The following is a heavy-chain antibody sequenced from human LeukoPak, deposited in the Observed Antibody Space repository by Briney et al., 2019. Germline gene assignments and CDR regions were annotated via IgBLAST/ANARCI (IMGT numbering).Heavy chain of an antibody. V-gene: IGHV1-2*02. CDR2: NNPNSGGT. D-gene: IGHD6-13*01. Sequence: GASVKVSCKASGYTFTGYYMHWVRQAPGQGLEWMGWNNPNSGGTNYAQKFQGRVTMTRDTSISTVYMELSRLRSDDTAVYYCARDHSSSWYYFLDYWGQGTLVTVSS. CDR1: GYTFTGYY. J-gene: IGHJ4*02. CDR3: ARDHSSSWYYFLDY.